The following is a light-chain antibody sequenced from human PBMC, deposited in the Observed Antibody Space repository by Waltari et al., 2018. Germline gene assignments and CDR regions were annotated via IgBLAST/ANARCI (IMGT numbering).Light chain of an antibody. CDR3: QQRSSWTPHT. CDR2: DAS. CDR1: QSVGTY. J-gene: IGKJ2*01. Sequence: EIVLTQSPATLSLSPGETATPPCRARQSVGTYLAWYQQKPGQAPRLLIYDASNRATGIPDRFRGSGSGTDFTLTISSLEPEDFALYYCQQRSSWTPHTFGQGARLEIK. V-gene: IGKV3-11*01.